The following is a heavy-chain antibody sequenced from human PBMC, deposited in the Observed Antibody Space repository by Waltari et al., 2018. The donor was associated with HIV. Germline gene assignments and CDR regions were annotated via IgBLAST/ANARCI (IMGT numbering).Heavy chain of an antibody. Sequence: EVRLVESGGGLVQPGGSLRLSCAASGLPLSSSWLTWVHQAPGKGLEWVANIKEDGSEIHYVDSVKGRFTISRDNAKNSLYLQMNSLRAEDTAVYYCARRQQLTDWGQGTLVTVSS. CDR2: IKEDGSEI. J-gene: IGHJ4*02. CDR1: GLPLSSSW. D-gene: IGHD6-13*01. V-gene: IGHV3-7*01. CDR3: ARRQQLTD.